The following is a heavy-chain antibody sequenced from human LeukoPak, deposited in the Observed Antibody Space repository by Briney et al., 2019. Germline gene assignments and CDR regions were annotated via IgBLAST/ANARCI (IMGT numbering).Heavy chain of an antibody. CDR1: GFTFSSYG. CDR2: IWYDGSNK. J-gene: IGHJ4*02. V-gene: IGHV3-33*01. Sequence: GGSLRLSCAASGFTFSSYGMHWVRQAPGKGLEWVSIIWYDGSNKYYADSVKGRFTISKDISKNTLYLHMNSLRAEDTAVYYCARDPGHSGWYGDYWGQGTLVTVSS. D-gene: IGHD6-19*01. CDR3: ARDPGHSGWYGDY.